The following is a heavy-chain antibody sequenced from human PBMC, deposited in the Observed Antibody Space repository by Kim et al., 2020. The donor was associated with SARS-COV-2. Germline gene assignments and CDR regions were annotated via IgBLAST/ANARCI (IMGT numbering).Heavy chain of an antibody. CDR2: ISSSGSTI. CDR3: ARDNPGSSSWHVSSNWFDP. CDR1: GFTFSDYY. D-gene: IGHD6-13*01. J-gene: IGHJ5*02. Sequence: GGSLRLSCAASGFTFSDYYMSWIRQAPGKGLEWVSYISSSGSTIYYADSVKGRFTISRDNAKNSLYLQMNSLRAEDTAVYYCARDNPGSSSWHVSSNWFDPWGQGTLVTVSS. V-gene: IGHV3-11*04.